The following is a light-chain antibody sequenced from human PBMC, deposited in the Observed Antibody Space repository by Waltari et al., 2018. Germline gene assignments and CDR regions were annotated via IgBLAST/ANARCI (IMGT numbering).Light chain of an antibody. V-gene: IGKV3-11*01. J-gene: IGKJ5*01. CDR2: NAS. Sequence: EVVLTQSPPTLSLSPGERATLSCRASQSVSTYLAWYQHNPGQPPRLLIFNASYRATGVPTRFSGSGSGTDFTLTISSLEPEDFAVYYCQQRSSGPPVTFGQGTRVEI. CDR3: QQRSSGPPVT. CDR1: QSVSTY.